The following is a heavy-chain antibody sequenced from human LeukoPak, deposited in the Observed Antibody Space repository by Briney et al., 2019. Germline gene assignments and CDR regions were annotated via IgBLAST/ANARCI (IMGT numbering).Heavy chain of an antibody. CDR1: GGSFSGYY. D-gene: IGHD3-22*01. CDR2: INHSGST. V-gene: IGHV4-34*01. Sequence: PSETLSLTCAVYGGSFSGYYWSWIRQPPGKGLEWIGEINHSGSTNYNPSLKSRVTISVDTSKNQFSLKLSSVIAADTAVYYCARNIYDSSGYNDYWGQGTLVTVSS. J-gene: IGHJ4*02. CDR3: ARNIYDSSGYNDY.